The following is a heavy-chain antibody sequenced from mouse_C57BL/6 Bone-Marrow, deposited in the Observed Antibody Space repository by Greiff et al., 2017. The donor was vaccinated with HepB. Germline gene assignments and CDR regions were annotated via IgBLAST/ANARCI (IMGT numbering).Heavy chain of an antibody. CDR1: GYTFTSYG. D-gene: IGHD3-2*02. J-gene: IGHJ3*01. CDR2: IYPRSGNT. Sequence: VKVVESGAELARPGASVKLSCKASGYTFTSYGIRWVKQRTGQGLEWIGEIYPRSGNTYYNEKFKGKATLTADKSSSTAYMELRSLASEDSAVYFCARGQLRLQTYWGQGTLVTVAA. CDR3: ARGQLRLQTY. V-gene: IGHV1-81*01.